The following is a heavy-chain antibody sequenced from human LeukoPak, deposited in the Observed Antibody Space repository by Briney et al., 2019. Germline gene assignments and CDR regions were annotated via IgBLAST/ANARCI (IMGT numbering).Heavy chain of an antibody. Sequence: GGSLRLSCAASGFTFSSYWMNWARQAPGKGLEWVASINHNGNVNYYVDSVKGRFTISRDNAKNSLYLQMSNLRAEDTAVYFCARGDGLDVWGQGATVTVSS. CDR1: GFTFSSYW. D-gene: IGHD3-16*01. CDR2: INHNGNVN. J-gene: IGHJ6*02. CDR3: ARGDGLDV. V-gene: IGHV3-7*03.